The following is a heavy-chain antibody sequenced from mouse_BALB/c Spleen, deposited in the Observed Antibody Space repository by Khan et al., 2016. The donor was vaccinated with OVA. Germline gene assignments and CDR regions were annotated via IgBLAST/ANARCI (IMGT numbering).Heavy chain of an antibody. CDR2: IWSGGST. J-gene: IGHJ3*01. CDR3: ARNYDYDEGLAY. V-gene: IGHV2-2*02. Sequence: QVQLKQSGPGLVQPSQSLSITCTVSGFSLTTYGVHWVRQSPGKGLEWLGVIWSGGSTDYNAAFISRLSISKDNSKSQVFFKMNSLQANDTAICYCARNYDYDEGLAYGGQGTLVTGSA. D-gene: IGHD2-4*01. CDR1: GFSLTTYG.